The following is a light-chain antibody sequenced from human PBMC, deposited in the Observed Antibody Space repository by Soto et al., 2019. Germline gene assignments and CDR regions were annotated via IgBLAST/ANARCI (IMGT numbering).Light chain of an antibody. CDR1: QTVSYNF. J-gene: IGKJ1*01. CDR2: AAS. V-gene: IGKV3-20*01. CDR3: QQYGSPPWT. Sequence: ENVLTQSPGTVSLSPGERATLSCRASQTVSYNFVAWYQQKPGQAPRLLIYAASSRAAGVPDRFSGSGSGTEFTLTISRLEPEDFAVYFCQQYGSPPWTFGQGTKVEIK.